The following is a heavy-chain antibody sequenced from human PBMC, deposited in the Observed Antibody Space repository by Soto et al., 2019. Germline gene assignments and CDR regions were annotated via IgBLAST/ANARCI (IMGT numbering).Heavy chain of an antibody. Sequence: AASVKVSCKVSGYTLTELSMHWVRQAPGKGLEWMVGFDPEDGETIYAQKFQGRVTMTEDTSTDTAYMELSSLRSEDTTVYYCATAILYYHDSSGSPDYWRQGTLVTVSS. V-gene: IGHV1-24*01. CDR3: ATAILYYHDSSGSPDY. CDR2: FDPEDGET. D-gene: IGHD3-22*01. J-gene: IGHJ4*02. CDR1: GYTLTELS.